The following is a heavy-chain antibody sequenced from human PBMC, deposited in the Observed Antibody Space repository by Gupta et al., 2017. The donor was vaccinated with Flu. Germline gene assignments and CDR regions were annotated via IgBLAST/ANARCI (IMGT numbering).Heavy chain of an antibody. J-gene: IGHJ3*02. CDR2: IYYSGGT. CDR1: GGSISSYY. V-gene: IGHV4-59*01. D-gene: IGHD3-22*01. CDR3: ARERGHYYDSSGDPRRRNDAFDI. Sequence: QVQLQESGPGLVKPSETLSLTCTVSGGSISSYYWSWIRQPPGKGLEWIGYIYYSGGTNYNPSLKSRVTISVDTSKNQFSLKLSSVTAADTAVYYCARERGHYYDSSGDPRRRNDAFDIWGQGTMVTVSS.